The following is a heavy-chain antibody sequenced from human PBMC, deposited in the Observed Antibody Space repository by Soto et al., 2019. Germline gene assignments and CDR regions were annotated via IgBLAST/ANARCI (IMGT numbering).Heavy chain of an antibody. J-gene: IGHJ6*02. V-gene: IGHV4-34*01. CDR1: VGSFSGYY. CDR2: INHSGST. Sequence: SETLSLTCAVYVGSFSGYYWSWIRQPPGKGLEWIGEINHSGSTNCNPSLKSRVTISVDTSKNQFSLKLSSVTAADTAVYYCASRRKWYYYYYYGMDVWGQGTTVTVSS. D-gene: IGHD2-8*01. CDR3: ASRRKWYYYYYYGMDV.